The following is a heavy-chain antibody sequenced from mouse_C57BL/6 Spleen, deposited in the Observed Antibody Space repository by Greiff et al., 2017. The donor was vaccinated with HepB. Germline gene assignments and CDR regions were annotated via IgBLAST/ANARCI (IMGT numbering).Heavy chain of an antibody. Sequence: QVQLQQSGAELVRPGASVTLSCKASGYTFTDYEMHWVKQTPVHGLEWIGAIDPETGGTAYNQKFKGKAILTADKSSSTAYMELRSLTSEDSAVYYCTRSGYYDYDGGFAYWGQGTLVTVSA. CDR3: TRSGYYDYDGGFAY. V-gene: IGHV1-15*01. CDR2: IDPETGGT. J-gene: IGHJ3*01. D-gene: IGHD2-4*01. CDR1: GYTFTDYE.